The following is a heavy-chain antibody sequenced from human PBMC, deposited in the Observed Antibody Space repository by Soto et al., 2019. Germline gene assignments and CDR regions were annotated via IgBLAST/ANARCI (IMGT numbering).Heavy chain of an antibody. V-gene: IGHV3-15*01. D-gene: IGHD2-15*01. J-gene: IGHJ3*02. Sequence: GGSLRLSCAASGFTFSNAWMSWVRQAPGKGLEWVGRIKSKTDGGTTDYAAPVKGRFTISRDDSKNTLYLQMNSLKTEDTAVYYCTTLAVVVVAATPPDAFDIWGQGTMVTVSS. CDR1: GFTFSNAW. CDR2: IKSKTDGGTT. CDR3: TTLAVVVVAATPPDAFDI.